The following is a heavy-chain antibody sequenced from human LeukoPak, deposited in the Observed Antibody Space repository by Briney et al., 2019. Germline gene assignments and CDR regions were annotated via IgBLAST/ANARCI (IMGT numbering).Heavy chain of an antibody. CDR3: ARGIGIGVVLMVHGNMDV. V-gene: IGHV7-4-1*02. Sequence: ASVKVSCKASGYSFTTYGIYWVRQAPGQGLEWMRRINTDTGKPTYAQGFTGRFVLSLDTSVTTAYLQISSLKAEDTAVYYCARGIGIGVVLMVHGNMDVWGKGTTVTVSS. CDR2: INTDTGKP. CDR1: GYSFTTYG. D-gene: IGHD2-8*01. J-gene: IGHJ6*03.